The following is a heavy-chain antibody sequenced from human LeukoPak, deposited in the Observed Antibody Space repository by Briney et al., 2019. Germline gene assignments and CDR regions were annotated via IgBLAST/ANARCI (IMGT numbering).Heavy chain of an antibody. D-gene: IGHD1-26*01. Sequence: ASVKVSCKASGYTFTDYYMHWVRQAPGQGLEWMGWINPNSGGTNSAQRFQGRVTMTRDTSISTAYMELSSLRSDDTAVYYCARSAGIVKRDYWGQGTLVTVPS. CDR3: ARSAGIVKRDY. J-gene: IGHJ4*02. CDR2: INPNSGGT. CDR1: GYTFTDYY. V-gene: IGHV1-2*02.